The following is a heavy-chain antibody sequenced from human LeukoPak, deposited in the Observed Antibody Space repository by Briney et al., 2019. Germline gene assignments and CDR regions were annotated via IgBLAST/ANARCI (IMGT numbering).Heavy chain of an antibody. J-gene: IGHJ4*02. V-gene: IGHV3-48*01. Sequence: GGSLRLSCAASGFTFSAYSMNWVRQAPEKGLEWVSYIGSSSSPIYYADSVKGRFTISRDNAKNSLYLQMDSLRAEDTAVYYCARDQAYSFDFWGQGTLVTVSS. D-gene: IGHD4-11*01. CDR3: ARDQAYSFDF. CDR1: GFTFSAYS. CDR2: IGSSSSPI.